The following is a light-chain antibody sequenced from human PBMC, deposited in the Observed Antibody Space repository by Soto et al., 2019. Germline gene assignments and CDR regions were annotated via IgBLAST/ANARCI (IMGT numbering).Light chain of an antibody. CDR1: STDVGAYNY. CDR2: EVT. J-gene: IGLJ1*01. Sequence: ALTQPPSASGSPGQSVTISCTGTSTDVGAYNYVSWYQQRPGKAPKLMIFEVTKRPSGVPDRFSGSKSGNTASLTVSGVQADDEADYYCSSYAGSNSFVFGTGTRSPS. V-gene: IGLV2-8*01. CDR3: SSYAGSNSFV.